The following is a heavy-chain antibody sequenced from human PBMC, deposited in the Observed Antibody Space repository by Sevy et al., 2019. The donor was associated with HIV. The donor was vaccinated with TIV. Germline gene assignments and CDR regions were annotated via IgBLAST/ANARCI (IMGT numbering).Heavy chain of an antibody. J-gene: IGHJ4*02. CDR1: GGTITSLY. CDR2: IYYNGHI. D-gene: IGHD1-26*01. CDR3: AGENAWGRGYS. Sequence: SETLSLTCTVSGGTITSLYWNWIRQPPGKGLEWIANIYYNGHINYNPSLKSRVTLSLDTSNNNFSLRLSSVTAADTAMYYCAGENAWGRGYSWGQGTLVTVSS. V-gene: IGHV4-59*08.